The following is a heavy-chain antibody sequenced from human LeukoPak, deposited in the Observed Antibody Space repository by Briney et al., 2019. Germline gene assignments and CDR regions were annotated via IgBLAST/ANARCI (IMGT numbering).Heavy chain of an antibody. J-gene: IGHJ4*02. CDR3: ARDSDHNFWGGYYLDY. CDR1: GGSISSGSYY. D-gene: IGHD3-3*01. Sequence: SQTLSLTCTVSGGSISSGSYYRSWIRQPAGKGLELIGRIYTSRSTNYHPSHKTRDSISVDTSKNQFTLQLSSVTAADTAVYFCARDSDHNFWGGYYLDYWGQGTLVSVSS. V-gene: IGHV4-61*02. CDR2: IYTSRST.